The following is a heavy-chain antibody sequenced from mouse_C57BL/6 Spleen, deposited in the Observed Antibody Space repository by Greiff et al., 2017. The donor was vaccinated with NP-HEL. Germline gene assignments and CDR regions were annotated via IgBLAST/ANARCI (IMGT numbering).Heavy chain of an antibody. D-gene: IGHD1-1*01. V-gene: IGHV1-53*01. Sequence: VHLQQPVSALVHPVASVPLSCKSSVYTFTRSWMHWLKPRPGPGLEWIGNINPSNGGTNYNEKFKSKATLTVDKSSSTAYMQLSSLTSEDSAVYYCASEENYYGSSRYYAMDYWGQGTSVTVSS. CDR2: INPSNGGT. CDR3: ASEENYYGSSRYYAMDY. J-gene: IGHJ4*01. CDR1: VYTFTRSW.